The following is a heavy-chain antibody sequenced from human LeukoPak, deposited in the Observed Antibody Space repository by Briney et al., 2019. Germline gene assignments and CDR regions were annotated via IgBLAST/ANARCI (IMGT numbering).Heavy chain of an antibody. V-gene: IGHV1-18*01. J-gene: IGHJ5*02. CDR3: ARDIPDSSSWYNWFDP. Sequence: ASVKVSCKASGYTFTSYSISWVRQAPGQGLEWMGWISAYNGNTNYAQKLQGRVTMTTDTPTSTAYMELRSLRSDDTAVYYCARDIPDSSSWYNWFDPWGQGTLVTVSS. D-gene: IGHD6-13*01. CDR1: GYTFTSYS. CDR2: ISAYNGNT.